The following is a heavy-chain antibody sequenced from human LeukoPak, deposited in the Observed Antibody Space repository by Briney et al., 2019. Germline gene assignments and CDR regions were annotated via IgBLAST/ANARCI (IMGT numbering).Heavy chain of an antibody. CDR2: IRSKANSYAT. Sequence: GGSLKLSCAASGFTFSGSAMHWVRQASGKGLEWVGRIRSKANSYATAYAASVKGRFTISRDNSKNTLYLQMNSLRAEDTAVYYCAKVGNSWYYFDYWGQGTLVTVSS. J-gene: IGHJ4*02. CDR3: AKVGNSWYYFDY. CDR1: GFTFSGSA. D-gene: IGHD6-13*01. V-gene: IGHV3-73*01.